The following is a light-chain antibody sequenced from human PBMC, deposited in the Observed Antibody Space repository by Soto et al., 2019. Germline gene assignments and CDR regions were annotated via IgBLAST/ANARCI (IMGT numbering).Light chain of an antibody. CDR3: QQANSFPIT. Sequence: IQLTQSPSSLSASVGDRVTITCRASQGISSYLAWYQQKPGKAPKLLIYAASTLQSGVPSRFSGGGSGTDFTLTISSLQPEDFATYYCQQANSFPITFGQGTRLEIK. CDR2: AAS. CDR1: QGISSY. V-gene: IGKV1-9*01. J-gene: IGKJ5*01.